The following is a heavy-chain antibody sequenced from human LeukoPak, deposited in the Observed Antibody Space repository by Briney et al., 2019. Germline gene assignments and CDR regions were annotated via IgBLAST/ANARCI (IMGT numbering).Heavy chain of an antibody. Sequence: PVKVSCKASGGTFSSYAFSWVRQAPGQGLEWMGGIIPIFGTANYAQKFQGGVTITADESTSSAYMELSSLSSEDTAVYYCARSKDLRLDDIYYWGQGTLVTVSS. V-gene: IGHV1-69*13. CDR3: ARSKDLRLDDIYY. J-gene: IGHJ4*02. CDR2: IIPIFGTA. CDR1: GGTFSSYA. D-gene: IGHD3-9*01.